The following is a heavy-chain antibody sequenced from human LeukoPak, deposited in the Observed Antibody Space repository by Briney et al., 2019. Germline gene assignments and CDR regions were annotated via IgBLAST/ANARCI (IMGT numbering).Heavy chain of an antibody. CDR1: GGSISSHY. CDR3: ARATSLLLSGGFDC. J-gene: IGHJ4*02. V-gene: IGHV4-59*11. D-gene: IGHD3-3*01. CDR2: IYYTGST. Sequence: SETLSLTCTVSGGSISSHYWSWIRQPPGKGLEWIGYIYYTGSTNYNPSLKSRVTISVDTSKNQFSLKLSSVTAADTAVYYCARATSLLLSGGFDCWGQGTLVTVSS.